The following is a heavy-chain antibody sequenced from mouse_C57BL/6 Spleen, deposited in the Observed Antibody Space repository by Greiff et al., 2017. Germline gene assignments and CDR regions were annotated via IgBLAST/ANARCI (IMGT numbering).Heavy chain of an antibody. Sequence: VQLQQPGAELVKPGASVKLSCKASGYTFTSYWMHWVKQRPGQGLEWIGMIHPNSGSTNYNEKFKSKATLTVDKSSSTAYMPLSSLTSEDSAVYYGAKGYYYGSSYLYWYFDVWGTGTTVTVSS. J-gene: IGHJ1*03. CDR3: AKGYYYGSSYLYWYFDV. CDR1: GYTFTSYW. D-gene: IGHD1-1*01. CDR2: IHPNSGST. V-gene: IGHV1-64*01.